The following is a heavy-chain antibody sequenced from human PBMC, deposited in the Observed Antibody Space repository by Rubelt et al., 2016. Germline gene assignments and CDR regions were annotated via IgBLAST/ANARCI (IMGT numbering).Heavy chain of an antibody. Sequence: QLQLQESGPGLVKPSETLSLTCTVSGGSISSTTFYWGWIRQPPGKGLEWIGSIYYSGSTYYNPSLKCRVTMSLDTSKNQFSLKLSSVTAADTAVYYCARERVFFSIAARLSWFDPWGQGTLVTVSS. J-gene: IGHJ5*02. CDR2: IYYSGST. V-gene: IGHV4-39*07. D-gene: IGHD6-6*01. CDR3: ARERVFFSIAARLSWFDP. CDR1: GGSISSTTFY.